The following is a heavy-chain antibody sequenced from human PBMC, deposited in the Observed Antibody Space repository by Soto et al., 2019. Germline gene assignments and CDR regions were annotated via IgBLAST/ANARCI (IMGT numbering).Heavy chain of an antibody. Sequence: SETLSLTCAVYGGSFSGYYWSWIRQPPGKGLEWIGEINHSGSTNYNPSLKSRVTISVDTSKNQFSLKLSSVTAADTAVYYCARGGLGYFDWLPRGYYGMDVWGQGTTVTVSS. D-gene: IGHD3-9*01. CDR2: INHSGST. CDR1: GGSFSGYY. V-gene: IGHV4-34*01. CDR3: ARGGLGYFDWLPRGYYGMDV. J-gene: IGHJ6*02.